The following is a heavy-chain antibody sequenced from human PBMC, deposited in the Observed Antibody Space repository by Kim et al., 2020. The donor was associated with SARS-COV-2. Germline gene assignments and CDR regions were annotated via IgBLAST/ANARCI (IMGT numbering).Heavy chain of an antibody. D-gene: IGHD3-3*01. CDR1: GFTFSSYW. CDR3: ARAYYDFWSGYYTGFDY. Sequence: GGSLRLSCAASGFTFSSYWMSWVRQAPGKGLEWVANIKQDGSEKYYVDSVKGRFTISRDNAKNSLYLQMNSLRAEDTAVYYCARAYYDFWSGYYTGFDYWGQGTLVTVSS. CDR2: IKQDGSEK. V-gene: IGHV3-7*03. J-gene: IGHJ4*02.